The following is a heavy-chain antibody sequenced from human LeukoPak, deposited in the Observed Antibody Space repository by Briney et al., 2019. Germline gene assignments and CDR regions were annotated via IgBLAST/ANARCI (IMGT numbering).Heavy chain of an antibody. Sequence: ASVKVSCKASGYTFTSYYMHWVRQAPGQGLEWMGWINPNSGGTNYAQKFQGRVTMTRDTSISTAYMELSRLRSDDTAVYYCARGNSYYDSSGYYYEAGWFDPWGQGTLVTVSS. V-gene: IGHV1-2*02. CDR2: INPNSGGT. CDR3: ARGNSYYDSSGYYYEAGWFDP. CDR1: GYTFTSYY. D-gene: IGHD3-22*01. J-gene: IGHJ5*02.